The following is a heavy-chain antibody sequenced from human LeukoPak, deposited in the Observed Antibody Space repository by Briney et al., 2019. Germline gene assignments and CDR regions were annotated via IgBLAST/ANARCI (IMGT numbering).Heavy chain of an antibody. CDR1: GFTFTNNF. J-gene: IGHJ4*02. CDR2: IKQDGSET. Sequence: PGGSLRLSCAASGFTFTNNFMSWVRQVPGKGLEWVANIKQDGSETTYADSVRGRFTIFRDNAKNSLYLQMNSLRAEDTAVYYCARTYGYSSGWSLDYWGQGTLVTVSS. V-gene: IGHV3-7*01. D-gene: IGHD6-19*01. CDR3: ARTYGYSSGWSLDY.